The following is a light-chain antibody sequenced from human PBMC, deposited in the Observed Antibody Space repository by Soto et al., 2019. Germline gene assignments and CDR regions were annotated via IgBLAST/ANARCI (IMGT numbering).Light chain of an antibody. J-gene: IGKJ1*01. CDR2: GAS. CDR3: QQYNNWPRT. V-gene: IGKV3D-15*01. Sequence: EIVFTQSPGTLSFSPGERATLSFRASQSVTNNQFAWFRQKPGQAPRLLIYGASSRATGIPDRFSGSGSGTEFTLTISSLQSEDFAVYYCQQYNNWPRTFGQGTKVDI. CDR1: QSVTNN.